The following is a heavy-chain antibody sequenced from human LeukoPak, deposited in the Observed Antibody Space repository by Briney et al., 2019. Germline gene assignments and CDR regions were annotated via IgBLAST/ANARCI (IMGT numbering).Heavy chain of an antibody. Sequence: QPGGALRLSCAASGFTFSSYAMSWVRQAPGKGLEWVSAISASGGGTYYADSAKGRFTISRDNSKSTLYLQMDSLRAEDTAVYYCAKAGGKYSNTCPDYWGQGTLVTVSS. CDR1: GFTFSSYA. V-gene: IGHV3-23*01. CDR2: ISASGGGT. D-gene: IGHD1-26*01. CDR3: AKAGGKYSNTCPDY. J-gene: IGHJ4*02.